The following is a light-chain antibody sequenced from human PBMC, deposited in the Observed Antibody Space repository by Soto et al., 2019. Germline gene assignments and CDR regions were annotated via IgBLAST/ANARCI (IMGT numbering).Light chain of an antibody. CDR2: GAS. CDR3: QQYGSSSWT. J-gene: IGKJ1*01. V-gene: IGKV3-20*01. Sequence: DIVLVQSAVTLSLYPGERATLSGRASQSVSSYLAWYQQKPGQAPRLLSYGASSRATGIPDRFSGSGSGTDFTLTISRLEPEDFAVYYCQQYGSSSWTFGHGTKVDIK. CDR1: QSVSSY.